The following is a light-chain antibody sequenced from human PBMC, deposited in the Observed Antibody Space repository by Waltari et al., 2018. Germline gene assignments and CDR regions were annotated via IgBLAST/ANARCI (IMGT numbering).Light chain of an antibody. Sequence: SYVLTQPPSVSVAPGETASIPCGGDNIGSYSLPWYQHKPGQAPVLVIFYDSDRPSGIPARFSGSNSGNTATLTITSVEAGDEARYYCQVWHADIDPGVFGTGTEVTVL. CDR1: NIGSYS. CDR2: YDS. J-gene: IGLJ1*01. CDR3: QVWHADIDPGV. V-gene: IGLV3-21*04.